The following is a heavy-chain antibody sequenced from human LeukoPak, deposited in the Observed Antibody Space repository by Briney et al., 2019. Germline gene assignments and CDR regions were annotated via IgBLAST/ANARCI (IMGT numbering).Heavy chain of an antibody. J-gene: IGHJ3*01. D-gene: IGHD3-3*01. Sequence: SETLSLTCTVSGGSISSYYWSWIRQPPGKGLEWIGYIYYSGSTNYNPSLKSRVTISVDTSKNQFSLKLSSVTAADTAVYYCARTFGVVIICMDVWGQGTMVTVSS. V-gene: IGHV4-59*08. CDR1: GGSISSYY. CDR3: ARTFGVVIICMDV. CDR2: IYYSGST.